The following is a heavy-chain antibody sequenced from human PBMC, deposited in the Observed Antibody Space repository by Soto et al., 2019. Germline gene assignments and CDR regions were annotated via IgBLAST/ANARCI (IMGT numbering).Heavy chain of an antibody. Sequence: SETLSLTCAVYGGSLNGYYWSWIRQPPGKGLEWIGEINHSGSTNYNPSLKSRVTISVDTSKNQFSLKLSSVTAADTAVYYCTRGPVSGRVGKYYFNYWGQGTLVTVSS. CDR3: TRGPVSGRVGKYYFNY. J-gene: IGHJ4*02. D-gene: IGHD3-16*01. CDR2: INHSGST. CDR1: GGSLNGYY. V-gene: IGHV4-34*01.